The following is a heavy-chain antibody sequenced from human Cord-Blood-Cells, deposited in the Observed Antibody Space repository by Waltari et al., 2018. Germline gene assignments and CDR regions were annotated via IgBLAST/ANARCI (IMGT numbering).Heavy chain of an antibody. CDR3: ARVGSIAATTNWFDP. J-gene: IGHJ5*02. CDR1: WGTVCRSA. V-gene: IGHV1-69*01. D-gene: IGHD6-13*01. Sequence: HVQLAQSGAEGQTRESSVNVSYKASWGTVCRSAITLVSGAPGQGLECMGGIIPIFGTANYAQKFQGRVTITADESTSTAYMELSSLRSEDTAVYYCARVGSIAATTNWFDPWGQGTLVTVSS. CDR2: IIPIFGTA.